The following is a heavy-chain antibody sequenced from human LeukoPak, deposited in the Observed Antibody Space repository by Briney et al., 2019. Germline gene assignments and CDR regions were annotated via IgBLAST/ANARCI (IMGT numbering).Heavy chain of an antibody. Sequence: SETLSLRCTVSAGSISSSSYYWGWIRQPPGKGLECMGCIDYRGSTYYNPSLKSRVTISVATSKSPFSLKLSSLTAPDTAVYSCARVAELEWELDPYYYYYGMDVWGQGTTVTVSS. CDR1: AGSISSSSYY. J-gene: IGHJ6*02. CDR3: ARVAELEWELDPYYYYYGMDV. CDR2: IDYRGST. V-gene: IGHV4-39*01. D-gene: IGHD1-26*01.